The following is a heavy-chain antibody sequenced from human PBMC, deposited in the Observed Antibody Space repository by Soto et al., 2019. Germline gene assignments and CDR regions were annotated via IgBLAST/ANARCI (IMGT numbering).Heavy chain of an antibody. J-gene: IGHJ4*02. CDR3: ARGKLSDYVWGSYRYHFDY. D-gene: IGHD3-16*02. V-gene: IGHV4-34*01. CDR2: INHSGST. Sequence: SETLSRTLPVHGGYFTRYYCSWIVHPPRKGLEWIGEINHSGSTNYNPSLKSRVTISVDTSKNQFSLKLSSVTAADTAVYYCARGKLSDYVWGSYRYHFDYWGQGTVVTVS. CDR1: GGYFTRYY.